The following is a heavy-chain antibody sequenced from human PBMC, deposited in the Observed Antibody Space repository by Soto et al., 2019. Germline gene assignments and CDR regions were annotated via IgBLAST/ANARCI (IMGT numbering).Heavy chain of an antibody. J-gene: IGHJ5*02. CDR1: GGSISSAGYY. Sequence: SETLSLTCTVSGGSISSAGYYWSWIRQHPGKGLERIGYISYSGSTYYNPSLKCRVTISVDTSKNQFSLKLSSVTAADTAVYYCARGKGYCSGGSCPWVFGWFDPWGQGTLVTVSS. CDR2: ISYSGST. V-gene: IGHV4-31*03. D-gene: IGHD2-15*01. CDR3: ARGKGYCSGGSCPWVFGWFDP.